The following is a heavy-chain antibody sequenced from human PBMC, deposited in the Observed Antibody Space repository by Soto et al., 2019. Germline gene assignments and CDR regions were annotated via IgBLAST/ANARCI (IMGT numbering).Heavy chain of an antibody. CDR3: ARENCGGDCYSFDAFDI. J-gene: IGHJ3*02. CDR1: GFTFSSYS. Sequence: GESLKISCAASGFTFSSYSMNWVRQAPGKGLEWVSSISSSSSYIYYADSVKGRFTISRDNAKTSLYLQMNSLRAEDKAVYYCARENCGGDCYSFDAFDIWGQGTMVTVSS. CDR2: ISSSSSYI. D-gene: IGHD2-21*01. V-gene: IGHV3-21*01.